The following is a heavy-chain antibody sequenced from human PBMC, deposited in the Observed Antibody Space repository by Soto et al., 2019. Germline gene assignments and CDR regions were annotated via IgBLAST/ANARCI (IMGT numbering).Heavy chain of an antibody. CDR1: GFTFSDHY. V-gene: IGHV3-72*01. Sequence: EVQLVESGGGLVQPGGSQRLSCAASGFTFSDHYMDWVRQAPGKGLEWVGRIRNKANSYTTAYAASGKGRFTISKDDSKVSLYLQMSSLKTDDTAIYYCASDSGKGAYFDYWGHGTLATVSS. J-gene: IGHJ4*01. CDR2: IRNKANSYTT. D-gene: IGHD1-26*01. CDR3: ASDSGKGAYFDY.